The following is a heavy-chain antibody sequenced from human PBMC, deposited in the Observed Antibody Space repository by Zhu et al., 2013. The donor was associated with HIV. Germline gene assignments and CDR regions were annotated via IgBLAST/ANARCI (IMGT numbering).Heavy chain of an antibody. J-gene: IGHJ4*02. CDR3: TRGNNIELTGRLFDV. Sequence: QVQLVQSGAEVRKPGASVRLSCKVSGYTLTELSMHWVRQAPGRGLEWVGGFDIEQGETIYAQKFQDRVTLTEDTSTDTAFMELSRLRFEDTAVYYCTRGNNIELTGRLFDVWGQGTLVTVSS. D-gene: IGHD3-9*01. CDR1: GYTLTELS. CDR2: FDIEQGET. V-gene: IGHV1-24*01.